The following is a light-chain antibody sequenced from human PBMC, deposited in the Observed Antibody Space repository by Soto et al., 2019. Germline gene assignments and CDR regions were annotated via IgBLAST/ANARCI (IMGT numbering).Light chain of an antibody. J-gene: IGLJ1*01. Sequence: QSALTQPASVSGSPGQSITISCTGTSNDIGDYNSVSWYQQHPGKAPKLMIFDVTNRPSGVSNRFSGSKSGNTASLTISGLQADDEGDYFCSSYTSSSTPYVFGTGTKLTVL. V-gene: IGLV2-14*03. CDR2: DVT. CDR1: SNDIGDYNS. CDR3: SSYTSSSTPYV.